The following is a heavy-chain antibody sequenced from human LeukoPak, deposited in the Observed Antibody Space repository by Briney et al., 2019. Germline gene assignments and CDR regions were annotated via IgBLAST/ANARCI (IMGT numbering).Heavy chain of an antibody. J-gene: IGHJ4*02. V-gene: IGHV3-7*01. D-gene: IGHD6-13*01. CDR1: GFTFSSYW. CDR3: ARDPDSSSWYDAGSFDY. CDR2: IKQDGSEK. Sequence: GGSLRLSCAASGFTFSSYWMSWVRQAPGKGLEWVANIKQDGSEKYYVDSVKGRFTISRDNAKNSLYLQMNSLRAEDTAVYYCARDPDSSSWYDAGSFDYWGQGTLVTVSS.